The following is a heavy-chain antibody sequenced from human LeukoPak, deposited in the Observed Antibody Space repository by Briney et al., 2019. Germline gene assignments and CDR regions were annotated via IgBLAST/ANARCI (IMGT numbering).Heavy chain of an antibody. D-gene: IGHD6-6*01. CDR2: ISYDGSNK. Sequence: GGSLRLSCAASEFTFSSYAMHWVRQAPGKGLEWVAVISYDGSNKYYADSVKGRFTISRDNSKNTLYLQMNSLRAEDTAVYYCARGIVARWRSEIEYYFDYWGQGTLVTVSS. CDR3: ARGIVARWRSEIEYYFDY. CDR1: EFTFSSYA. J-gene: IGHJ4*02. V-gene: IGHV3-30-3*01.